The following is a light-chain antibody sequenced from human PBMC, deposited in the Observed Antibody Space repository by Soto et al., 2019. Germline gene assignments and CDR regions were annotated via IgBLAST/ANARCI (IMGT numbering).Light chain of an antibody. CDR1: QSISSY. J-gene: IGKJ2*01. CDR2: AAS. CDR3: QQSYSTLSYT. V-gene: IGKV1-39*01. Sequence: DIQMTQSPSSLSASVGDRVTITCRASQSISSYLNWYQQKPGKAPKLLIYAASSLQSGVPSRFSGSGSGTDFTLTISSPQPEDFATYYCQQSYSTLSYTFGQGTKLEIK.